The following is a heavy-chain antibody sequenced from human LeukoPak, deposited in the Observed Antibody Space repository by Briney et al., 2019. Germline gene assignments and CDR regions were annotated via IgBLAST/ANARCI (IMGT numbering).Heavy chain of an antibody. CDR1: GYTLTELS. J-gene: IGHJ4*02. CDR2: FDPEDGET. Sequence: ASVKVSCKVSGYTLTELSMHWVRQAPGKGLEWMGGFDPEDGETIYAQKFQGRVTMTRDTSISTAYMEPSRLRSDDTAVYYCAREVTTVTTIDYWGQGTLVTVSS. V-gene: IGHV1-24*01. CDR3: AREVTTVTTIDY. D-gene: IGHD4-17*01.